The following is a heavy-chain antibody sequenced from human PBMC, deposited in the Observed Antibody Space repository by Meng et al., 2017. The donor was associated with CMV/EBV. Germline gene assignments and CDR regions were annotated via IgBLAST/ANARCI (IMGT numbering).Heavy chain of an antibody. D-gene: IGHD6-19*01. Sequence: SEILSPTCTVSGDSLSRYYWSWIRQLPGRGLEWIGYISYSGSTNYNPSLRSRVTISVDTSKNQFSLKLTSVTASDTAVYFCARNRLSSIGHYYYYGMDVWGQGTTVTVSS. CDR1: GDSLSRYY. J-gene: IGHJ6*02. CDR3: ARNRLSSIGHYYYYGMDV. CDR2: ISYSGST. V-gene: IGHV4-59*01.